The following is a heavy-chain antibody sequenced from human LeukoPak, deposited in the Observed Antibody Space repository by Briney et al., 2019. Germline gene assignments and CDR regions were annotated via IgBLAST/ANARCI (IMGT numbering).Heavy chain of an antibody. D-gene: IGHD2-8*01. Sequence: GASVKVSCKASGYNFISYYMHWVRQAPGQGREWMGIINPSGGSTSYAQKFQDRVTVTRDTSTSTVYMELRGLKSEDTAVDYCAREDVVLVDAVRYYYYGMEVWGQGTTVTVA. CDR1: GYNFISYY. CDR3: AREDVVLVDAVRYYYYGMEV. J-gene: IGHJ6*02. V-gene: IGHV1-46*01. CDR2: INPSGGST.